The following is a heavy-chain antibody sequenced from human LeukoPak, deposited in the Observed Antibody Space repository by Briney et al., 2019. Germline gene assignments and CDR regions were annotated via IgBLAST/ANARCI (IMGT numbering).Heavy chain of an antibody. CDR2: IYYSGST. CDR1: GGSISSYY. V-gene: IGHV4-59*01. Sequence: SETLSLTCTVSGGSISSYYWSWIRQPPGKGLEWIGYIYYSGSTNYNPSLKSRVTISVDTSKNQFSLKLSSVTAADTAVYFCARGTLNWYAVFWGQGSLVTVSS. D-gene: IGHD6-13*01. J-gene: IGHJ4*02. CDR3: ARGTLNWYAVF.